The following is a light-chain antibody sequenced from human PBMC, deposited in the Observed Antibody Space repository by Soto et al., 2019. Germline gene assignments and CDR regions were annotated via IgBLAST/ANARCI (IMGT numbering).Light chain of an antibody. CDR3: QQYGGAPWT. CDR1: QSVSSY. V-gene: IGKV3-11*01. Sequence: EIVMTQSPATLSLSPGERATLSCRASQSVSSYLAWYQQKPGQAPRLLIYDASNRATGIPARFSGSGSGTDFTLTITRLEPEDFAVYYCQQYGGAPWTFGQGTMVDI. J-gene: IGKJ1*01. CDR2: DAS.